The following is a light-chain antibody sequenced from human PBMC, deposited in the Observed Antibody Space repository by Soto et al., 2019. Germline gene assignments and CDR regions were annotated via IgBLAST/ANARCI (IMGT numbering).Light chain of an antibody. CDR3: QSYDSSNQV. V-gene: IGLV6-57*03. CDR2: DDN. Sequence: FMLTQPHSVSESPGKTVTISCTRSGGSIASNYVQWYQQRPGSAPTTVIYDDNQRPSGVPDRFSGSIDSSSNSASLTISGLKTEDDADYYCQSYDSSNQVFGGGTKVTVL. J-gene: IGLJ2*01. CDR1: GGSIASNY.